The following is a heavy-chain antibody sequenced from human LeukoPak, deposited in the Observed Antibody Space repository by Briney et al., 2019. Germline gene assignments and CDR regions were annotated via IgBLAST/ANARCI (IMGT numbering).Heavy chain of an antibody. J-gene: IGHJ4*02. Sequence: PGGSLRLSCAASEFTVSSNYMTWVRQAPGKGLEWVSVIYYDGTTYYADSVKGRFTISRDNSKNTLYLQMDTLRSEDTAVYYCAGSRGGGYDYWGQGTLVTVSS. CDR2: IYYDGTT. CDR3: AGSRGGGYDY. CDR1: EFTVSSNY. D-gene: IGHD3-16*01. V-gene: IGHV3-53*01.